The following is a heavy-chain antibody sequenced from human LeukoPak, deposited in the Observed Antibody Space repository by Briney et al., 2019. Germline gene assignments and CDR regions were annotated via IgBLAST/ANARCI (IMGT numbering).Heavy chain of an antibody. V-gene: IGHV3-23*01. CDR1: GFAFSNFA. Sequence: PGGSLRPSCAASGFAFSNFAMIWVRQAPGKGLEWVSAISGSGDKTHYADSVKGRFTISRDNSKSVLYMQLNNLRLEDTAVYYCGEGHWGRGTLVTVSS. J-gene: IGHJ4*02. CDR3: GEGH. CDR2: ISGSGDKT.